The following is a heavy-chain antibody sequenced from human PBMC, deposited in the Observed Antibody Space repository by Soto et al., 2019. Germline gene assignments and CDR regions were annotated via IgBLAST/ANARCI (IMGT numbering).Heavy chain of an antibody. D-gene: IGHD2-15*01. Sequence: ASVKVSCKASGYTFTSHVINWVRQAPGQGLEWMGWISTYNGNTHYAQNLQGRVSMTTDTSTTTAYMELRSLRSDDTAVYFCARQDIKSYFDGGTYAQTPFFDNWGQGTLVTVSS. CDR2: ISTYNGNT. V-gene: IGHV1-18*04. CDR3: ARQDIKSYFDGGTYAQTPFFDN. CDR1: GYTFTSHV. J-gene: IGHJ4*02.